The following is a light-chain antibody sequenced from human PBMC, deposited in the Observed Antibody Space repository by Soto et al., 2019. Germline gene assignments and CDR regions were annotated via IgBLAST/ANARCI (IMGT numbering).Light chain of an antibody. Sequence: EIVLTQSPGTLSLSPGERATLSCRAGQSVSSNYLAWYQQKPGQAPRLLIYGVSNRASGIPDRFSGSGSGTDFTLTVSRLEPEDFAVYYCQQYGRTGTFGQGTRLDIK. J-gene: IGKJ5*01. CDR1: QSVSSNY. CDR3: QQYGRTGT. V-gene: IGKV3-20*01. CDR2: GVS.